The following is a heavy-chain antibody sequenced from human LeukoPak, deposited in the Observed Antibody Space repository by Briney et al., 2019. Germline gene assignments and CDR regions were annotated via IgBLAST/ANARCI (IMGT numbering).Heavy chain of an antibody. Sequence: GGSLRLSCAASEFTFSSYWMHWVRQAPGKGLVWVSHIKTDGRSTSYADSVRGRFTISRDNAKNTLYLQMNSLRAEDTAVYYCARDVGQWARRFLPYYYYGMDVWGQGTTVTVSS. CDR1: EFTFSSYW. CDR2: IKTDGRST. D-gene: IGHD1-26*01. J-gene: IGHJ6*02. V-gene: IGHV3-74*01. CDR3: ARDVGQWARRFLPYYYYGMDV.